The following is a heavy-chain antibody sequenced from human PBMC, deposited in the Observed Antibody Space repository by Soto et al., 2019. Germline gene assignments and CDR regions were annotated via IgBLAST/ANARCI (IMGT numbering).Heavy chain of an antibody. V-gene: IGHV4-59*01. Sequence: TSETLSLTCTVSGGSISSYYWSWIRQPPGKGLEWIGYIYYSGSTNYNPSLKSRVTISVDTSKNQFSLKLSSVTAADTAVYYCARDQGSSSWDYWGQGTLVTVSS. CDR2: IYYSGST. CDR3: ARDQGSSSWDY. D-gene: IGHD6-6*01. CDR1: GGSISSYY. J-gene: IGHJ4*02.